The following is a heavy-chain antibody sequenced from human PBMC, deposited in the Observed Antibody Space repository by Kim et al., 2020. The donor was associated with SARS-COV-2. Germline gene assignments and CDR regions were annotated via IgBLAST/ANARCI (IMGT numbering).Heavy chain of an antibody. Sequence: SETLSLTCTVSGGSITSRDHFWGWIRQTPGKEKEWIGNIYHSGTTVYNPSLKSRVTISVDTSKNQFSLRLASVTAADTAVYSFARSPCSGGGCNYWYFDLWGRGTLVTVSS. J-gene: IGHJ2*01. V-gene: IGHV4-39*01. CDR3: ARSPCSGGGCNYWYFDL. CDR2: IYHSGTT. D-gene: IGHD2-15*01. CDR1: GGSITSRDHF.